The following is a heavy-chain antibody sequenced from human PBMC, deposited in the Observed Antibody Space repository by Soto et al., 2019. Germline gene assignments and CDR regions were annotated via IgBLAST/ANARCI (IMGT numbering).Heavy chain of an antibody. CDR3: ARGRNPILTGYYRRPFDY. CDR1: GGSFSGYY. V-gene: IGHV4-34*01. J-gene: IGHJ4*02. D-gene: IGHD3-9*01. Sequence: TSETLSLTCAVYGGSFSGYYWSWIRQPPGKGLEWIGEINHSGSTNYNPSLKSRVTISVDTSKNQFSLKLSSVTAADTAVYYCARGRNPILTGYYRRPFDYWGQGTLVTVSS. CDR2: INHSGST.